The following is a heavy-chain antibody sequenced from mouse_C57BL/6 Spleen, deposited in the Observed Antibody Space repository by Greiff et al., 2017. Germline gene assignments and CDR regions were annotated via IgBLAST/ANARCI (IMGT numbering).Heavy chain of an antibody. D-gene: IGHD2-12*01. CDR3: ARGASPYYSPLGWYFDL. CDR1: GFTFSDFY. CDR2: SRNKANDYTT. Sequence: EVMLVESGGGLGQSGRSLRLCWATSGFTFSDFYIEWVRQAPGKGLEWIAASRNKANDYTTEYSASVKGRFIVSRYTSQSILCLQMNALRAEDTAIYYCARGASPYYSPLGWYFDLCSTGTTFTVSS. V-gene: IGHV7-1*01. J-gene: IGHJ1*03.